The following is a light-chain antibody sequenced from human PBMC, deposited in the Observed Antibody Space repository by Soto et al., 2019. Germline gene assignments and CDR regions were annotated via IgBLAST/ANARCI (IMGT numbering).Light chain of an antibody. CDR3: QRYGTSPVT. V-gene: IGKV3-20*01. CDR1: QSVSSNY. Sequence: EIVLTQSPGTLSLSPGERATLSCRASQSVSSNYLAWYQQKPGQAPRLLIYGASSRATGIPDRFSGSGSGTDFTLTINRLEPEDFAVFYCQRYGTSPVTFGQGTKVEIK. J-gene: IGKJ1*01. CDR2: GAS.